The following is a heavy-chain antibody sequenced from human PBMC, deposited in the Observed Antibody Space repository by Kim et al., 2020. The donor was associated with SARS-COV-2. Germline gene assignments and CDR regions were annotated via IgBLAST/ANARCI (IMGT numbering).Heavy chain of an antibody. D-gene: IGHD6-13*01. CDR1: GGSISSGGYY. Sequence: SETLSLTCTVSGGSISSGGYYWSWIRQHPGKGLEWIGYIYYSGSTYYNPSLKSRVTISVDTSKNQFSLKLSSVTAADTAVYYCARVSSTQPGPTFDPWGQGTLVTVSS. J-gene: IGHJ5*02. CDR2: IYYSGST. CDR3: ARVSSTQPGPTFDP. V-gene: IGHV4-31*03.